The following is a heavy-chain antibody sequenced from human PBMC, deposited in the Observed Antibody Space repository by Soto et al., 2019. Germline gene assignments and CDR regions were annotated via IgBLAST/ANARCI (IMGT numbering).Heavy chain of an antibody. Sequence: PGGSLRLSCAASGFTFSSYAMNWVRQAPGKGLEWVSTISGSGGSTYYADPVKGRFTISRDNSKNTLYLQMNSLRAEDTAVHYCAARGSGGSCTGCYFDYWGQGTLVTVSS. J-gene: IGHJ4*02. CDR3: AARGSGGSCTGCYFDY. D-gene: IGHD2-15*01. CDR1: GFTFSSYA. V-gene: IGHV3-23*01. CDR2: ISGSGGST.